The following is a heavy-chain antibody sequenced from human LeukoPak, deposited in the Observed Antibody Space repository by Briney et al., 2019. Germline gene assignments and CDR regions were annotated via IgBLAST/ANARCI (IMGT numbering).Heavy chain of an antibody. V-gene: IGHV3-21*01. J-gene: IGHJ4*02. Sequence: GGSLRLSCAASGFTFRNYNMNWVRQAPGKGREGVSCITTRSSYIYDADSVKGRFTTSRDNAKNSLYLQMNSLRAEDTGVYYCARQEYSTFDYWGQGTLVTVSS. CDR1: GFTFRNYN. CDR2: ITTRSSYI. D-gene: IGHD2/OR15-2a*01. CDR3: ARQEYSTFDY.